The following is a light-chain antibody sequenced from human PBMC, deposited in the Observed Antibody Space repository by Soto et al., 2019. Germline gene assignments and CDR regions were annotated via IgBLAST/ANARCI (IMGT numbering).Light chain of an antibody. CDR3: QQYNNWPQT. J-gene: IGKJ1*01. V-gene: IGKV3-15*01. CDR2: GAS. CDR1: QSVSSN. Sequence: EIVMTQSPATLSVSPGERANLSCRASQSVSSNLAWYQQKPGQAPRLLIYGASTRATGIPARFSGSGSWTEFTLTITSLQAEDFAVYYCQQYNNWPQTFVQGTKVEIK.